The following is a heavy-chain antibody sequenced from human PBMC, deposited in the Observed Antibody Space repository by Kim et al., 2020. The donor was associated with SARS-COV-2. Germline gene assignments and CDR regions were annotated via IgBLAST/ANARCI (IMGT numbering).Heavy chain of an antibody. Sequence: SETLSLTCTVSGGSISSGDYYWSWIRQPPGKGLEWIGYIYYSGSTYYNPSLKSRVTISVDTSKNQFSLKLSSVTAADTAVYYCAREEAPGGALCGWGQGTLVTVSS. V-gene: IGHV4-30-4*01. CDR2: IYYSGST. J-gene: IGHJ4*02. D-gene: IGHD1-26*01. CDR3: AREEAPGGALCG. CDR1: GGSISSGDYY.